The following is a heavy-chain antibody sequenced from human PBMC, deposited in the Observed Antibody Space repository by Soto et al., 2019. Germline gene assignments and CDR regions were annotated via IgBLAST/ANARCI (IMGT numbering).Heavy chain of an antibody. CDR2: IYYSGST. D-gene: IGHD2-15*01. CDR3: ARPLQLLQYGMDV. J-gene: IGHJ6*02. Sequence: SETLSLTCTVSGGSISSSSYYWGWIRQPPGKGLEWIGSIYYSGSTYYNPSLKSRVTISVDTSKNQFSLKLSSVTAADTAVYYCARPLQLLQYGMDVWGQGTTVTVSS. CDR1: GGSISSSSYY. V-gene: IGHV4-39*01.